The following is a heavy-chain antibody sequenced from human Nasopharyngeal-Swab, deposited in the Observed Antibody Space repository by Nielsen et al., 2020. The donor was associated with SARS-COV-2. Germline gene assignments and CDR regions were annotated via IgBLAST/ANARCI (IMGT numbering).Heavy chain of an antibody. Sequence: ASVKVSCKASGYTFTGYYMHWVRQAPGQGLEWMGWISAYNGNTNYAQKLQGRVTMTTDTSTSTAYMELRSLRSDDTAVYYCARVVEAGYDAFDIWGQGTMVTVSS. V-gene: IGHV1-18*04. D-gene: IGHD1-26*01. J-gene: IGHJ3*02. CDR2: ISAYNGNT. CDR1: GYTFTGYY. CDR3: ARVVEAGYDAFDI.